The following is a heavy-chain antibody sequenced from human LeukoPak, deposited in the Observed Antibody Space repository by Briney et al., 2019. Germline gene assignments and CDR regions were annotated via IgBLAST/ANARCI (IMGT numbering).Heavy chain of an antibody. CDR3: ARDVVVVAAPAGAFDI. J-gene: IGHJ3*02. CDR2: IIPIFGTA. CDR1: GYTLTRYG. V-gene: IGHV1-69*13. D-gene: IGHD2-15*01. Sequence: SVRVTRKASGYTLTRYGISWVRPAPGQGLEWMGGIIPIFGTAHYAQKFQGRVTITADESTSTAYMELSSLRSEYTAVYYCARDVVVVAAPAGAFDIWGQGTMVTVSS.